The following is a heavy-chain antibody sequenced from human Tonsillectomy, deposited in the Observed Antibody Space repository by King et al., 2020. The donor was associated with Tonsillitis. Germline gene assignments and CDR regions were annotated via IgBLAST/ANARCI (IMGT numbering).Heavy chain of an antibody. CDR2: VYPSDSDI. CDR1: GFSFTNYW. J-gene: IGHJ3*02. Sequence: VQLVESGAEVKKPGQSLKISCKTSGFSFTNYWIGWVRQMPGKGLEWMGIVYPSDSDIRYSPSFHGQVTISADKSITTPYLQWSSLKASDTAMSYCARRGAHCSGGGCYYDAFDIWGQGTMVTVSS. D-gene: IGHD2-15*01. V-gene: IGHV5-51*01. CDR3: ARRGAHCSGGGCYYDAFDI.